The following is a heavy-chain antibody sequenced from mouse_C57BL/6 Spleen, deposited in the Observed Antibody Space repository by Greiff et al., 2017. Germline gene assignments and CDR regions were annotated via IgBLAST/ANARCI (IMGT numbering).Heavy chain of an antibody. Sequence: VQLQQSGAELVRPGASVKLSCTASGFNIKDDYMHWVKQRPEQGLEWIGWIDPENGDTEYASKFQGKATITADTSSNTAYLQLSSLTSEDSAVYYCTGAYCGSRPRFAYWGQGTMVTVS. J-gene: IGHJ3*01. CDR3: TGAYCGSRPRFAY. V-gene: IGHV14-4*01. CDR1: GFNIKDDY. D-gene: IGHD1-1*01. CDR2: IDPENGDT.